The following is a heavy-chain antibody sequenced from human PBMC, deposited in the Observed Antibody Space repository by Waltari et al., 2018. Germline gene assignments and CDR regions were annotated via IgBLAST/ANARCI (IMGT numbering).Heavy chain of an antibody. CDR3: ARDDGDSSAFGGF. J-gene: IGHJ4*02. Sequence: QLVQSGAEVKKPGASVKVSCKGSGYIFSNYGVTWVRQAPGQGLEWMGWISGYNGDAKYEEKFEGRVTMTRDTSTSTAYMEIRGLRSDDTAVYFCARDDGDSSAFGGFWGQGTQVTVSS. CDR2: ISGYNGDA. V-gene: IGHV1-18*01. D-gene: IGHD3-16*01. CDR1: GYIFSNYG.